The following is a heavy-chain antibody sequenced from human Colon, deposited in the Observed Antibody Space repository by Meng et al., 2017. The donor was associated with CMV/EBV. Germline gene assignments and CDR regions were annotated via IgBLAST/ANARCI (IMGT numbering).Heavy chain of an antibody. V-gene: IGHV4-61*01. J-gene: IGHJ6*02. D-gene: IGHD2-8*01. CDR2: ISYNGKT. CDR3: ARESMVAVSRYFYYVMDV. Sequence: SDTLSLTCTVSGGPVNTANYYWSCVRQPPGKGLEWIGYISYNGKTNYNPSLKSRVTITRDTSKNQFSLELTSVTAADTAFYYCARESMVAVSRYFYYVMDVWGQGTTVTVSS. CDR1: GGPVNTANYY.